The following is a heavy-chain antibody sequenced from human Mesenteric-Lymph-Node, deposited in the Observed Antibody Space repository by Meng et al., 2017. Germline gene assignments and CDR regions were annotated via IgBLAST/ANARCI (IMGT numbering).Heavy chain of an antibody. CDR3: ARDRAWGRTDY. V-gene: IGHV3-7*01. D-gene: IGHD7-27*01. CDR2: IREDGSEQ. Sequence: GESLKISCVASGFTFTNSWMTWGRQAPGQGLEWVALIREDGSEQWYVDSVKGRFTISRDNARNSLYLQMTSLRAEDTAVYYCARDRAWGRTDYWGQGTLVTVSS. CDR1: GFTFTNSW. J-gene: IGHJ4*01.